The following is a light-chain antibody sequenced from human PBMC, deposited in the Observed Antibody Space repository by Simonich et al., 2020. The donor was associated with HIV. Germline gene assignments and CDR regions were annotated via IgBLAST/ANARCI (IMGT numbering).Light chain of an antibody. CDR1: QDINNY. J-gene: IGKJ1*01. Sequence: DIQMPQSPSSLSASVGDRVTLTCQAVQDINNYLNWYQQKPGKTPNLLIDGASNLETGVPSRFSGGGSGTDFTFTISSLQPEDIGTYYCQQYDNLPWTFGQGTKVEIK. CDR2: GAS. V-gene: IGKV1-33*01. CDR3: QQYDNLPWT.